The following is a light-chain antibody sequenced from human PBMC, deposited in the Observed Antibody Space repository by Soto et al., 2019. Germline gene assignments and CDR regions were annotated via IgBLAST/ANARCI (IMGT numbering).Light chain of an antibody. J-gene: IGLJ2*01. Sequence: QSSLTQPPSVSGSPGQSVTISCTGTSSDVGSYNRVSWYQQPPGTAPKLMIYEVSNRPSGVPYRFSGSKSGNTASLTISGLQAEDEADYYCSSYTRSSTPLVFGGGKKLTV. V-gene: IGLV2-18*02. CDR3: SSYTRSSTPLV. CDR2: EVS. CDR1: SSDVGSYNR.